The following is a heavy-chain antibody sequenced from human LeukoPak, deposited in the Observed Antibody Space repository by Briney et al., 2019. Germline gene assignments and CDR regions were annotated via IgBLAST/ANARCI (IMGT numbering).Heavy chain of an antibody. D-gene: IGHD6-13*01. Sequence: GGSLRPSCAASGFTFSSYAMNWVRQAPGKGLEWVSVISGSGGSTHYADSVKGRFTISRDNSKNTLYLQMNSLRAEDTAVYYCANPAGGLAAAGTGPYYYGMDVWGQGTTVTVSS. J-gene: IGHJ6*02. V-gene: IGHV3-23*01. CDR1: GFTFSSYA. CDR2: ISGSGGST. CDR3: ANPAGGLAAAGTGPYYYGMDV.